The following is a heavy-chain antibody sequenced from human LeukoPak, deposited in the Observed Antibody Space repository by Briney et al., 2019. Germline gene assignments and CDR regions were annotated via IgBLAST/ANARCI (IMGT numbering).Heavy chain of an antibody. CDR2: IKQDGSEK. CDR1: GFTFDDYA. CDR3: ARGDYDFWSGYHANNWFDP. V-gene: IGHV3-7*01. J-gene: IGHJ5*02. Sequence: GGSLRLSCAASGFTFDDYAMHWVRQAPGKGLEWVANIKQDGSEKYYVDSVKGRFTISRDNAKNSLYLQMNSLRAEDTAVYYCARGDYDFWSGYHANNWFDPWGQGTLVTVSS. D-gene: IGHD3-3*01.